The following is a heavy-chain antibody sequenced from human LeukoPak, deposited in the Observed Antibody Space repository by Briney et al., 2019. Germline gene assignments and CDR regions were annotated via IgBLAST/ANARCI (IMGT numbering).Heavy chain of an antibody. CDR3: ARLYLPAAPDAFDI. V-gene: IGHV1-46*01. D-gene: IGHD2-2*01. J-gene: IGHJ3*02. CDR1: GYTFTSYY. Sequence: ASVKLSCKASGYTFTSYYMHWVRQAPGQGLEWIGIINPSGGSTSYAQKFEGRVTITADEYTSTAYMELSSLRSEDTAVYYCARLYLPAAPDAFDIWGQGTMVTVSS. CDR2: INPSGGST.